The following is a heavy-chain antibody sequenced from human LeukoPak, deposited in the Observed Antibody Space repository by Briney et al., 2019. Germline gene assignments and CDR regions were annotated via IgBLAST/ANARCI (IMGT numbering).Heavy chain of an antibody. D-gene: IGHD1-7*01. CDR2: INPSGGST. CDR3: ARTRGAELGYYYGMDV. CDR1: GYTFTSYY. Sequence: GASVKVSCTASGYTFTSYYMHWVRQAPGQGLEWMGIINPSGGSTSYAQKFQGRVTMTRDTSTGTVYMELSSLRSEDTAVYYCARTRGAELGYYYGMDVWGQGTTVTVSS. J-gene: IGHJ6*02. V-gene: IGHV1-46*01.